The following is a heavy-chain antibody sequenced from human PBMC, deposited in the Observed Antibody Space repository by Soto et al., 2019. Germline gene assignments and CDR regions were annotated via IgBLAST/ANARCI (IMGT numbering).Heavy chain of an antibody. CDR1: GFSVSATS. CDR2: MHRGGST. V-gene: IGHV3-53*01. Sequence: GGSLRLSCVVSGFSVSATSIFWVRQATGKGLEWVSLMHRGGSTDNADSVKGRCTTSRDKSKNTLYRHMNGLRVEDTAVYYWARRSSIRTYDSSGYPLGHWYFDLWGRGTLVTVSS. CDR3: ARRSSIRTYDSSGYPLGHWYFDL. J-gene: IGHJ2*01. D-gene: IGHD3-22*01.